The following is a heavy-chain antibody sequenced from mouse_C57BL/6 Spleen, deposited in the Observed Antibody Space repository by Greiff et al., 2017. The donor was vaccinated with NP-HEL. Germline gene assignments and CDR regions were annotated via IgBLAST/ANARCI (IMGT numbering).Heavy chain of an antibody. J-gene: IGHJ2*01. Sequence: QVQLQQPGAELVKPGASVKLSCKASGHTFTSYWMHWVKQRPGQGLEWIGMIHPHSGSTKYNEKFKSKATLTVDRSSSTAYMQLSSLTSEYSAFYYCARSWDGGYYFDYWGQGTTLTVSS. CDR2: IHPHSGST. V-gene: IGHV1-64*01. CDR3: ARSWDGGYYFDY. CDR1: GHTFTSYW. D-gene: IGHD4-1*01.